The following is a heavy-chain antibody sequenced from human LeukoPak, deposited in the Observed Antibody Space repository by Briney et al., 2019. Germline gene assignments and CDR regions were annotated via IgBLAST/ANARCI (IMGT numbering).Heavy chain of an antibody. CDR1: GGSISSGGYY. D-gene: IGHD3-16*02. CDR3: ARVSRVDYVWGSYRVFDY. V-gene: IGHV4-30-4*08. Sequence: PSETLSLTCTVSGGSISSGGYYWSWIRQHPGKGLEWIGYIYYSGSTYYNPSLKSRVTISVDTSKNQFSLKLSSVTAADTAVYYCARVSRVDYVWGSYRVFDYWGQGTLVTVSS. J-gene: IGHJ4*02. CDR2: IYYSGST.